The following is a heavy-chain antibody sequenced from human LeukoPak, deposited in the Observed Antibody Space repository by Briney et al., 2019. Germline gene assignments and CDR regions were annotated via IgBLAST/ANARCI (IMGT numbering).Heavy chain of an antibody. CDR1: GYSFSTYW. Sequence: PGESLKISCKGSGYSFSTYWIGWVRQMPGKGLEWMGIIYPGDSDTRYSPSFQGQVTISADKSISTAYLQWSSLRASDTAMYYCASTNSLYYYDSSGPYDNFDYWGQGTLVTVSS. CDR3: ASTNSLYYYDSSGPYDNFDY. J-gene: IGHJ4*02. CDR2: IYPGDSDT. V-gene: IGHV5-51*01. D-gene: IGHD3-22*01.